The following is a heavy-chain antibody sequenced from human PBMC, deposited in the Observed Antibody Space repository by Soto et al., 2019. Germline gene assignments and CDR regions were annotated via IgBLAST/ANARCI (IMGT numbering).Heavy chain of an antibody. CDR2: ISGSGGST. CDR3: ALGPKFGGVPCPLGY. CDR1: GFTFSSYA. D-gene: IGHD3-16*01. J-gene: IGHJ4*02. V-gene: IGHV3-23*01. Sequence: EVQLLESGGGLVQPGGSLRLSCAASGFTFSSYAMGWVRQAPGKGLEWVSAISGSGGSTYYADSVKGRFTISRDNSKNTLYLQMNSLRAEDTAVYYCALGPKFGGVPCPLGYWGQGTLVTVSS.